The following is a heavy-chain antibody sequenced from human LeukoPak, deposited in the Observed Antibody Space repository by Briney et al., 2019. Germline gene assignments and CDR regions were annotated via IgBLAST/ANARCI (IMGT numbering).Heavy chain of an antibody. CDR3: ARGITVVTPTHFDY. D-gene: IGHD4-23*01. V-gene: IGHV3-48*01. Sequence: GGSLRLSCAASGFTFSSYSMNWVRQAPGKGLEWVSYISSSSSTIYYADSVKGRFTISRDNAKNSLYLQMNSLRAEDTAVYYCARGITVVTPTHFDYWGQGTLVTVSS. J-gene: IGHJ4*02. CDR1: GFTFSSYS. CDR2: ISSSSSTI.